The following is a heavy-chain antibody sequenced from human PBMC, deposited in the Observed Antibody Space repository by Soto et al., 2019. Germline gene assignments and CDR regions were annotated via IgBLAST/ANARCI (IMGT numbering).Heavy chain of an antibody. CDR3: ARVRCSGGSCYYYYYGMDV. J-gene: IGHJ6*02. V-gene: IGHV4-34*01. CDR2: INHSGST. Sequence: QVQLQQWGAGLLKPSETLSLTCAVYGGSFSGYYWSWIRQSPGKGLEWIGEINHSGSTNYNPSLKSRVTISVDTSKNQFSLKLSSVTAADTAVYYCARVRCSGGSCYYYYYGMDVWGQGTTVTVSS. CDR1: GGSFSGYY. D-gene: IGHD2-15*01.